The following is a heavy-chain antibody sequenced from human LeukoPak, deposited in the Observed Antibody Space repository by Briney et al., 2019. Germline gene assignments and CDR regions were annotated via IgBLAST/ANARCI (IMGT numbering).Heavy chain of an antibody. V-gene: IGHV4-59*08. D-gene: IGHD1-26*01. CDR1: GGSINNYY. Sequence: SETLSHTCTVSGGSINNYYWSWIRQPPGKGLEWIGYIYYRGSTNYNPSLKSRVTMSLDTSKNQFSLKLSSVTAADTAVYYCAGGGSYLRYYFDFWGQGTLVTVSS. CDR2: IYYRGST. CDR3: AGGGSYLRYYFDF. J-gene: IGHJ4*02.